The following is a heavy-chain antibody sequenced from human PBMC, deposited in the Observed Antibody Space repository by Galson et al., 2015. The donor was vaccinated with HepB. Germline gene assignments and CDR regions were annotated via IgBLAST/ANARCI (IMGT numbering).Heavy chain of an antibody. Sequence: SLRLSCAASGFTFSDHYMDWVRQAPGQGLEWVCGIRENGDGFATEYAASVKDRFTISRDDSKNSLFLQMNSLNSEDTALYYCARTRCDSGRHPGFDFWGQGTLVTVSS. CDR3: ARTRCDSGRHPGFDF. D-gene: IGHD1-26*01. CDR2: IRENGDGFAT. J-gene: IGHJ4*02. V-gene: IGHV3-72*01. CDR1: GFTFSDHY.